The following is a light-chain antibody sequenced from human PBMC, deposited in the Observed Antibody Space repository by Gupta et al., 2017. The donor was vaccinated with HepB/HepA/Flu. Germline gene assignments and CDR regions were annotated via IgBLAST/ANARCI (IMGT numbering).Light chain of an antibody. CDR3: HQSDVLPLT. CDR2: FAS. CDR1: QSVGTD. V-gene: IGKV6-21*01. J-gene: IGKJ4*01. Sequence: VLTPSPDFQSVSPEGKVTITCRASQSVGTDLHWYRQKPGQSPMILIKFASQSLAGVPPRISGSGSGTYFTLTISSPRAEDAATYYCHQSDVLPLTFGGGTKVEIK.